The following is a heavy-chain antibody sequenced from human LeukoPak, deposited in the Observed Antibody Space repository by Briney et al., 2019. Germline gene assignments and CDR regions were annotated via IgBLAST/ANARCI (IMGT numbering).Heavy chain of an antibody. CDR3: ARGSALYYDSSGYSLFDY. CDR1: GFTFSNYW. Sequence: PGGSLRLSCAASGFTFSNYWMTWVRQAPGKGLEWVATIKQDGSEKYSVDSVEGRFTISRDNAENSLYLQMNSLRAEDTAVYYCARGSALYYDSSGYSLFDYWGQGTLVTVSS. CDR2: IKQDGSEK. D-gene: IGHD3-22*01. J-gene: IGHJ4*02. V-gene: IGHV3-7*01.